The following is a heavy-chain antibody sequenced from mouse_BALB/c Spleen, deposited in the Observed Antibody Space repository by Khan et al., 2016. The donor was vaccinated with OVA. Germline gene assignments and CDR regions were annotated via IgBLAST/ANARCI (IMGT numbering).Heavy chain of an antibody. D-gene: IGHD2-14*01. Sequence: EVQLQESGPGLVKPSQSLSLTCTVTAYSITSDYAWTWIRQFPGKKLEWMGYISYSGSTSYNPSLTSRISITRDTSKNQFFLQLISVTTEDTATYYCACNRFYYRYSFFDYWVQGTTLTVSS. CDR1: AYSITSDYA. CDR3: ACNRFYYRYSFFDY. V-gene: IGHV3-2*02. J-gene: IGHJ2*01. CDR2: ISYSGST.